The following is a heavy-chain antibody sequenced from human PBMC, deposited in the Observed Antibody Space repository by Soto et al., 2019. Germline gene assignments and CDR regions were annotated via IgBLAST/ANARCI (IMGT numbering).Heavy chain of an antibody. CDR1: GGSINTFY. CDR2: IYSSGGT. Sequence: SETLSLTCTVSGGSINTFYWSWIRQPPGKGLEWIGYIYSSGGTSYNPSLKSRVTISVDTSKNQFSLKLNSVTAADTAVYYCARESYYGSGATVVGYWGLGTLVTVSS. D-gene: IGHD3-10*01. V-gene: IGHV4-59*01. J-gene: IGHJ4*02. CDR3: ARESYYGSGATVVGY.